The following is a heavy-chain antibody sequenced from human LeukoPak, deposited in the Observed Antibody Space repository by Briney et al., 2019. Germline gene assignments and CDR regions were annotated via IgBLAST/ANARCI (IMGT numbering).Heavy chain of an antibody. V-gene: IGHV3-20*04. CDR2: INWNGAWS. Sequence: GRSLRLSCAAAGFKFDDYGMSWVRQAPGKGLEWVCDINWNGAWSVYADSVKGRFTISRDNAKNSLYLQMNSLRAEDTALYYCAGYYYDSSRGFDLWGQGTLVTVSA. J-gene: IGHJ5*02. CDR1: GFKFDDYG. D-gene: IGHD3-22*01. CDR3: AGYYYDSSRGFDL.